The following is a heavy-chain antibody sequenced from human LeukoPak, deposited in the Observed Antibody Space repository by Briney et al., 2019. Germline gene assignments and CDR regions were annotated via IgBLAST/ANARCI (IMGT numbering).Heavy chain of an antibody. CDR2: MNPNSGNT. J-gene: IGHJ5*02. V-gene: IGHV1-8*01. CDR1: GYTFTSYD. D-gene: IGHD2-2*02. Sequence: ASVKVSCKASGYTFTSYDINWVRQATGRGLEWMGWMNPNSGNTGYAQKFQGRVTMTRNTSISTAYMELSSLRSEDTAVYYCARAIFCSSTSCYMGWFDPWGQGTLVTVSS. CDR3: ARAIFCSSTSCYMGWFDP.